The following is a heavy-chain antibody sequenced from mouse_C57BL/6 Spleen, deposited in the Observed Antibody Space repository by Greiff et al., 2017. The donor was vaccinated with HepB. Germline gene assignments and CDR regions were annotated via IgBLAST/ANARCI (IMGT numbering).Heavy chain of an antibody. CDR3: AKMVVAPYYAMDY. CDR1: GFSLTSYG. D-gene: IGHD1-1*01. V-gene: IGHV2-5*01. Sequence: VMLVESGPGLVQPSQSLSITCTVSGFSLTSYGVHWVRQSPGKGLEWLGVIWRGGSTDYNAAFMSRLSITKDNSKSQVFFKMNSLQADDTAIYYCAKMVVAPYYAMDYWGQGTSVTVSS. CDR2: IWRGGST. J-gene: IGHJ4*01.